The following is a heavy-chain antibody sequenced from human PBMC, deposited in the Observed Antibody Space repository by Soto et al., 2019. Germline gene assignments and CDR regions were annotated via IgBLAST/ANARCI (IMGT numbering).Heavy chain of an antibody. D-gene: IGHD2-15*01. J-gene: IGHJ5*02. CDR2: IYYSGRT. CDR3: ARHRLYGSGGSCLRITRFDP. V-gene: IGHV4-39*01. CDR1: GGSISSSSYY. Sequence: QLQLQESGPGLVKPSETLSLTCTVSGGSISSSSYYWGWIRQPPGKGLEWTGSIYYSGRTYYNPSLKGRVTISVDTAKNQFSLKMSSVTAADTAVYYCARHRLYGSGGSCLRITRFDPWGQGTLVTVSS.